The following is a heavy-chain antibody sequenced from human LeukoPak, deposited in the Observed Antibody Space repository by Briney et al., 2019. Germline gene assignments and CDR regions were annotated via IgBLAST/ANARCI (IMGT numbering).Heavy chain of an antibody. CDR2: IYYSGST. V-gene: IGHV4-31*03. CDR1: GGSISSGGYY. J-gene: IGHJ6*04. CDR3: ARESHYDILTGYYWVAGMDV. D-gene: IGHD3-9*01. Sequence: SETLSLTCTVSGGSISSGGYYWSWIRQHPGKGLEWIGYIYYSGSTYYNPSLKSRVTISVDTSKNQFSLKLSSVTAADTAVYYCARESHYDILTGYYWVAGMDVWGKGTTVTVSS.